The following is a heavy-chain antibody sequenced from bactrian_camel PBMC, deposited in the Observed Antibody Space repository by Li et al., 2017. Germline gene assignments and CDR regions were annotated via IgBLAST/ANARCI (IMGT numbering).Heavy chain of an antibody. CDR1: EDISTFF. V-gene: IGHV3S53*01. D-gene: IGHD1*01. CDR2: MHSPGSE. Sequence: HVQLVESGGGSVHAGGSLKLSCVASEDISTFFVGWFRQVPGKGREAIAIMHSPGSETYADSVTGRATISKDHAKNTVDLHMVSLKPEDTAMYYCAADFRRRRAPRLTDVLDLAYKGRGTQVTVS. J-gene: IGHJ4*01.